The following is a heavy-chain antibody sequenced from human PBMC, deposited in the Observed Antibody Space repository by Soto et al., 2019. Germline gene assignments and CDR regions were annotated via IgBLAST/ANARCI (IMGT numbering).Heavy chain of an antibody. J-gene: IGHJ6*02. Sequence: EVQLVESGGGLVQPGGSLRLSCAASGFTFSNDWMNWVRQGPGKGLVWVSRIISGGSRVSYADSVKGRFTIARDNAKNTLYLEMHSLTAEDTAVYYCARERTSKGGMDVWGQGTTVTVSS. V-gene: IGHV3-74*01. CDR2: IISGGSRV. CDR1: GFTFSNDW. CDR3: ARERTSKGGMDV.